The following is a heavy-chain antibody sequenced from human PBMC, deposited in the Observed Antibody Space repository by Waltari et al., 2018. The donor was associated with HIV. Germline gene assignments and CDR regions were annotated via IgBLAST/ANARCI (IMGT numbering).Heavy chain of an antibody. CDR3: IRDMFGEYDY. CDR2: MNEDGNRI. D-gene: IGHD3-10*02. Sequence: EGQLEESGGASVQPGGSLRLSCADSGFIISRYWMHWVRQTPGKGLVWVSRMNEDGNRIDYAGSVRGRFTISRDSAKNTLFLQMNSLRDEDTAMYYCIRDMFGEYDYWGQGALVTVSS. V-gene: IGHV3-74*01. CDR1: GFIISRYW. J-gene: IGHJ4*02.